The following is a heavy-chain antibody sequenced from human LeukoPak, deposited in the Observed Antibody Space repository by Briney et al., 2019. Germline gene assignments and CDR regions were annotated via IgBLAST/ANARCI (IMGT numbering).Heavy chain of an antibody. CDR1: GYSISSGYY. CDR3: ARSPPGIAAAGTLGSFDP. J-gene: IGHJ5*02. D-gene: IGHD6-13*01. V-gene: IGHV4-38-2*01. Sequence: PETLSLTCAVSGYSISSGYYWGWIRQPPGKGLEWIGSIYHSGSTYYNPSLKSRVTISVDTYKNQFSLKLSSVTAADTAVYYCARSPPGIAAAGTLGSFDPWGQGTLATVSS. CDR2: IYHSGST.